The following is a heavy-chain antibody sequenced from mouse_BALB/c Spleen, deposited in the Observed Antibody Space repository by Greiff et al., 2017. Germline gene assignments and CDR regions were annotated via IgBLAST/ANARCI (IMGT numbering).Heavy chain of an antibody. CDR3: ARNYGIKGPWFAY. D-gene: IGHD1-1*01. Sequence: EVQVVESGGGLVQPGGSRKLSCAASGFTFSDYGMAWVRQAPGKGPEWVAFISSGSSTIYYADTVKGRFTISRDNPKNTLFLQMTSLRSEDTAMYYCARNYGIKGPWFAYWGQGTLVTVSA. CDR2: ISSGSSTI. J-gene: IGHJ3*01. V-gene: IGHV5-17*02. CDR1: GFTFSDYG.